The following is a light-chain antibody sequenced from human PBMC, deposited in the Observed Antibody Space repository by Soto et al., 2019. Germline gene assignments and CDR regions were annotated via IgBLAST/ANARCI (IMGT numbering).Light chain of an antibody. CDR2: LAS. CDR1: QSIRSF. J-gene: IGKJ2*03. V-gene: IGKV1-5*03. CDR3: QQYNSHSFYS. Sequence: DIQMTQFPSTLSASVGDAVTITCRASQSIRSFLAWYQQKPGKAPKLLIYLASRLESGVPSRFSGSGSGTDFTLTISSLQPDDFAIYFCQQYNSHSFYSFGQGTKLEVK.